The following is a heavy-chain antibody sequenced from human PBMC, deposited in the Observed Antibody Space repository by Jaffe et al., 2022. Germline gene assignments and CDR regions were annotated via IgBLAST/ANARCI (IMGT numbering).Heavy chain of an antibody. V-gene: IGHV4-61*02. CDR1: GGSISSGSYY. Sequence: QVQLQESGPGLVKPSQTLSLTCTVSGGSISSGSYYWSWIRQPAGKGLEWIGRIYTSGSTNYNPSLKSRVTISVDTSKNQFSLKLSSVTAADTAVYYCAVYGDYVPDAFDIWGQGTMVTVSS. CDR2: IYTSGST. J-gene: IGHJ3*02. D-gene: IGHD4-17*01. CDR3: AVYGDYVPDAFDI.